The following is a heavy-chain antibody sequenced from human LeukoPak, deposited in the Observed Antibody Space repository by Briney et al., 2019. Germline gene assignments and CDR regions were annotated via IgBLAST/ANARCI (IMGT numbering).Heavy chain of an antibody. CDR2: ISHEGSST. CDR3: AREALNSLGVFDY. V-gene: IGHV3-30*03. J-gene: IGHJ4*02. D-gene: IGHD3-16*01. CDR1: GFSFGSYG. Sequence: QAGGSLRLSCAASGFSFGSYGMHWVRQAPGKGLEWVAVISHEGSSTYYADSVRGRFTISRDNSKNMVYLQINSLRAEDTAVYYCAREALNSLGVFDYWGQGTLVTVSS.